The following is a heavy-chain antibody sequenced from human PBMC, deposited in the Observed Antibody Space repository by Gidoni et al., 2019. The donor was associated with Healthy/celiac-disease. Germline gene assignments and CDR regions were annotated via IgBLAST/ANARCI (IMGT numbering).Heavy chain of an antibody. D-gene: IGHD6-13*01. Sequence: EVQLVESGGGLVKPGRSLRLSCTASGFTFGDYAMSWFRQAPGKGLEWVGFIRSKAYGGTTEYAASVKGRFTISRDDSKSIAYLQMNSLKTEDTAVYYCTRGIAAAESYFDYWGQGTLVTVSS. CDR3: TRGIAAAESYFDY. V-gene: IGHV3-49*05. CDR2: IRSKAYGGTT. CDR1: GFTFGDYA. J-gene: IGHJ4*02.